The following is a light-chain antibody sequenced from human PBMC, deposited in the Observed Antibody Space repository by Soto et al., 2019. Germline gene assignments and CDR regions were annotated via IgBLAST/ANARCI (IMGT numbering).Light chain of an antibody. CDR2: EVS. CDR1: SSDVGGYNY. CDR3: TSYTSGSTLRV. J-gene: IGLJ3*02. Sequence: QSALTQPASVSGSPGQSITISCTGTSSDVGGYNYVSWYQQHPGKAPKLMIYEVSNRPSGVSTRFSGSKSGNTASLTISGLQAEDAADYYCTSYTSGSTLRVFGGGTKLTVL. V-gene: IGLV2-14*01.